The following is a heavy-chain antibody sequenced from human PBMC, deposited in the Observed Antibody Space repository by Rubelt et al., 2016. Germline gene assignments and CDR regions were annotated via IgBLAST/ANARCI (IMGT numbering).Heavy chain of an antibody. CDR1: GGTFSSYA. V-gene: IGHV1-69*01. CDR2: IIPIFGTA. CDR3: AREGGWSGSYGAFDI. Sequence: QVQLVQSGAEVKKPGSSVKVSCKASGGTFSSYAISWVRQAPGQGLEWMGGIIPIFGTANYAQKFQGRVRVTADESTGTAYMELSSRRSEDTAVDYCAREGGWSGSYGAFDIWGQGTMVTVSS. J-gene: IGHJ3*02. D-gene: IGHD1-26*01.